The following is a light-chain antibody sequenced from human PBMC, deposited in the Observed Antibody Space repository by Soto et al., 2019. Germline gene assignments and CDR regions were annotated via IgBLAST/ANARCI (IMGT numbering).Light chain of an antibody. CDR2: GVS. V-gene: IGLV2-14*01. Sequence: QSVLTQPASVSGSPGQSITISCTGTASDIGNYNYVSWYQLHPGKAPKLLIYGVSNRPSGVSNRFSGSKSGNTASLTISGLQAEDEADYYCSSYTSSSTYVFGTGTKVTVL. J-gene: IGLJ1*01. CDR3: SSYTSSSTYV. CDR1: ASDIGNYNY.